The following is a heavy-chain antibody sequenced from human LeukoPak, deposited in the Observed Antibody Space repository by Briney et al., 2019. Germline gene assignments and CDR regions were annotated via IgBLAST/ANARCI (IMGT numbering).Heavy chain of an antibody. CDR3: ALWWLRSDFDY. J-gene: IGHJ4*02. V-gene: IGHV1-2*06. Sequence: ASVKVSCKASGYTFTGYYMHWVRQAPGQGLEWMGRTNPNSGGTNYAQKFQGRVTMTRDTSISTAYMELSRLRSDDTAVYYCALWWLRSDFDYWGQGTLVTVSS. CDR2: TNPNSGGT. CDR1: GYTFTGYY. D-gene: IGHD5-12*01.